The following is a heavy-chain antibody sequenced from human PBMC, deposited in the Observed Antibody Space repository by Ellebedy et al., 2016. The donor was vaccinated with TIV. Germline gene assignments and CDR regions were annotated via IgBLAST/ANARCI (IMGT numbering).Heavy chain of an antibody. CDR3: ARGGLGVVVVPTPLDH. J-gene: IGHJ4*02. CDR1: GFSFSNSW. D-gene: IGHD2-2*01. V-gene: IGHV3-74*01. CDR2: INFDGSIT. Sequence: GESLKISXAASGFSFSNSWMHWVRQAPGKGMVWVSVINFDGSITTYADSVKGRFTISRDNAKNTVYLEMSNLRAEDTAIYFCARGGLGVVVVPTPLDHWGQGTLVTVSS.